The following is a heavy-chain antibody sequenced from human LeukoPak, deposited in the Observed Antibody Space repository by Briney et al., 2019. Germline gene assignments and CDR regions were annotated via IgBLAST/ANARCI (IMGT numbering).Heavy chain of an antibody. CDR3: ARGLFYGGNWFHFDS. D-gene: IGHD6-13*01. CDR2: IYYNGNT. J-gene: IGHJ4*02. V-gene: IGHV4-39*02. CDR1: VDSINSRTHY. Sequence: SETLSLTCTFSVDSINSRTHYWAWVRQPPGNGLEWIGSIYYNGNTVANPSLKNRVTLSIDVSKNHVSLDLTSVTAADMAVYYCARGLFYGGNWFHFDSWGQGILVTVSS.